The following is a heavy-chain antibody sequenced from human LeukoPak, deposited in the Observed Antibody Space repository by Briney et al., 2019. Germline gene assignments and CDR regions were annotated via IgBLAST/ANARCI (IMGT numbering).Heavy chain of an antibody. D-gene: IGHD3-10*01. CDR3: AKSYGSGSPYYFDY. CDR1: GFTFSSYA. Sequence: GESLKISCAASGFTFSSYAMSWVRQAPGKGLEWVSAISGSGGSTYYADSVKGRFTISRDNSKNTLYLQMNSLRAEDTAVYYCAKSYGSGSPYYFDYWGQGTLVTVSS. CDR2: ISGSGGST. V-gene: IGHV3-23*01. J-gene: IGHJ4*02.